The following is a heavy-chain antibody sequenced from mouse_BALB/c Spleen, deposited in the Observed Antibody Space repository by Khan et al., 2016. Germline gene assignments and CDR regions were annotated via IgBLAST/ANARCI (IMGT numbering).Heavy chain of an antibody. CDR1: GYSITSDYV. CDR3: AVIHYYGYFDY. V-gene: IGHV3-2*02. CDR2: ISYSGST. Sequence: EVQLQESGPGLVKPSQSLSLTCTVTGYSITSDYVWNWIRQFPGDNLEWLGFISYSGSTIYNPSLKSRISIPRDTSKNQFFLQLNSVTTDDTATYYCAVIHYYGYFDYWGQGTTLTVSS. D-gene: IGHD1-2*01. J-gene: IGHJ2*01.